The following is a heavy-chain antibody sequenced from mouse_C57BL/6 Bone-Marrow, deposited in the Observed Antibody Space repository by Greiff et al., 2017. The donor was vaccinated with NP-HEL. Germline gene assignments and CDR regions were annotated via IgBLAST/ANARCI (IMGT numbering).Heavy chain of an antibody. Sequence: VQLQQSGAELVRPGASVTLSCKASGYTFTDYEMHWVKQTPVHGLEWIGAIDPETGGTAYNQKFKGKAILTADKSSSTAYMELRSLTSEDSAVYYCTRSDYYGSSHYYAMDYWGQGTSVTVSS. CDR3: TRSDYYGSSHYYAMDY. CDR1: GYTFTDYE. D-gene: IGHD1-1*01. J-gene: IGHJ4*01. CDR2: IDPETGGT. V-gene: IGHV1-15*01.